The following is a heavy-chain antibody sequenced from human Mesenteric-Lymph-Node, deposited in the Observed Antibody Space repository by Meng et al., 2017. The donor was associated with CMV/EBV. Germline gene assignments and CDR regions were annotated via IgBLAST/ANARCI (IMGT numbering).Heavy chain of an antibody. CDR2: ISDNSGDI. J-gene: IGHJ4*02. CDR3: ARDHSSSWYPGY. D-gene: IGHD6-13*01. Sequence: GESLKISCAASGFTFASYSMNWVRQAPGKGLEWVSSISDNSGDIYYADSVKGRFTISRDNAKNTLYLQMNSLRAEDTAVYYCARDHSSSWYPGYWGQGTLVTVSS. CDR1: GFTFASYS. V-gene: IGHV3-21*01.